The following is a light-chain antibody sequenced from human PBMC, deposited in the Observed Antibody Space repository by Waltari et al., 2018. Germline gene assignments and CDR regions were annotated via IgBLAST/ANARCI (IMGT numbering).Light chain of an antibody. V-gene: IGKV3-20*01. CDR1: QSVSSSY. J-gene: IGKJ1*01. CDR3: QQYGSSPWT. Sequence: EIVLTQSPGTLSLSPGERATLSCRASQSVSSSYLAWYQQKPGQAPRVLIHGASNRATGIPDRFSGNGSGTDFTLTISRLEPEDFAVYYCQQYGSSPWTFGQGTKVEIK. CDR2: GAS.